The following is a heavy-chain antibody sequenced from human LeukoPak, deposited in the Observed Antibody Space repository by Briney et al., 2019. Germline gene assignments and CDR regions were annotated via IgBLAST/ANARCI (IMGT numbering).Heavy chain of an antibody. CDR2: ISTSYSGI. CDR1: GFIVSRYS. J-gene: IGHJ4*02. Sequence: TGGSLRLSCAASGFIVSRYSMTWVRQAPGKGLEWVSSISTSYSGIYYADSVKGRFTISRYNAKNSLYLQMDSLRADDTAVYYCARAYCSSITCFEWGQGTLVTVSS. CDR3: ARAYCSSITCFE. D-gene: IGHD2-2*01. V-gene: IGHV3-48*01.